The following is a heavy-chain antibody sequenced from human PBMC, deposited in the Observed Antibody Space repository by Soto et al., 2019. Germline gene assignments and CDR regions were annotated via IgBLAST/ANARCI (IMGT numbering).Heavy chain of an antibody. V-gene: IGHV3-30*18. J-gene: IGHJ4*02. D-gene: IGHD3-22*01. CDR2: ISYDGSNK. CDR3: AQDTYYYDRSGDYVFDY. CDR1: GVTFSSYG. Sequence: QVQLVESGGGVVQPGRSLRVSCAASGVTFSSYGMHWVRQAPGKGLEWVAVISYDGSNKHYADSVKGRFTISRDNSTNNLDLQMNSLGAEDTAVYYCAQDTYYYDRSGDYVFDYWGQGTLVTVSS.